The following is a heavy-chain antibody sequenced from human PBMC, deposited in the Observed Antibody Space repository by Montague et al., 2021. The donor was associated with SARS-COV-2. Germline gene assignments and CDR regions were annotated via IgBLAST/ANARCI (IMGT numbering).Heavy chain of an antibody. D-gene: IGHD2-8*01. J-gene: IGHJ5*02. CDR3: ARDDPYCTNGVCYTGNWLDP. CDR1: GDSVSSNSAA. CDR2: TYYRSKWYN. V-gene: IGHV6-1*01. Sequence: CAISGDSVSSNSAAWNWIRQSPSRGLEWLGRTYYRSKWYNDYAVSVKSRITINPDTSKNQFSLQLNSVTPEDTAVYYCARDDPYCTNGVCYTGNWLDPWGQGTLATVSS.